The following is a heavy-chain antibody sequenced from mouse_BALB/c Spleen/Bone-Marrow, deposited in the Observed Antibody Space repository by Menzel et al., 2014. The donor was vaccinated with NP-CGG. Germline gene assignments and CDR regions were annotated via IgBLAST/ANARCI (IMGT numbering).Heavy chain of an antibody. D-gene: IGHD4-1*01. CDR1: GFNIKDTY. CDR2: IDPANGNT. J-gene: IGHJ4*01. V-gene: IGHV14-3*02. CDR3: ARWEYYAMEY. Sequence: QQPGAELVKPGASVKLSCTASGFNIKDTYMHWVKQRPEQGLEWIGRIDPANGNTKYDPKFQGKATITADTSSNTAYLQLSSLTSEDTAVYYCARWEYYAMEYWGQGTSVTVSS.